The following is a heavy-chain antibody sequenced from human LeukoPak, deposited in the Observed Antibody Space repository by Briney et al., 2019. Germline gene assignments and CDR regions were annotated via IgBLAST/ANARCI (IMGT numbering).Heavy chain of an antibody. D-gene: IGHD5-24*01. Sequence: GGSLRLSCAASGFTFSGYWMSWVRQAPGKGLDWVANIKHDGSVKYYVDSVKGRFTISRDSAKNSLDLQMNSLRAEDTAVYYCARGARDGYNLWGQGTQVTVSS. CDR2: IKHDGSVK. CDR1: GFTFSGYW. J-gene: IGHJ4*02. V-gene: IGHV3-7*05. CDR3: ARGARDGYNL.